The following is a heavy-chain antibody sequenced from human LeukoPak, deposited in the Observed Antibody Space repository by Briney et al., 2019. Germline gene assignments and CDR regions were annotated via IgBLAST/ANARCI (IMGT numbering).Heavy chain of an antibody. V-gene: IGHV3-74*01. CDR1: GFTFSSYW. Sequence: PGGSLRLSCAASGFTFSSYWMHWVRQAPGKGLVWVSRINSDGSSTSYADSVKGRFTISRDNSKNTLYLQMNSLRAEDTAVYYCARVRWGGLYYFDYWGQGTLVTVSS. D-gene: IGHD3-16*01. J-gene: IGHJ4*02. CDR2: INSDGSST. CDR3: ARVRWGGLYYFDY.